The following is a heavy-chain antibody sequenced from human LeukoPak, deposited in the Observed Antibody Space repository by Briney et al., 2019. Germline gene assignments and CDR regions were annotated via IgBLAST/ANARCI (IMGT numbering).Heavy chain of an antibody. J-gene: IGHJ4*02. CDR3: ARQRGWGVGDNSFDY. Sequence: GGSLKISCKGSGYSFTSYWIGWVRQMPGKGLEWMGIIYPGDSDTRYSPSFQGQVTISADKSISTAYLQWSSLKASDTAMYYCARQRGWGVGDNSFDYWGQGTLVTVSS. CDR2: IYPGDSDT. D-gene: IGHD1-26*01. V-gene: IGHV5-51*01. CDR1: GYSFTSYW.